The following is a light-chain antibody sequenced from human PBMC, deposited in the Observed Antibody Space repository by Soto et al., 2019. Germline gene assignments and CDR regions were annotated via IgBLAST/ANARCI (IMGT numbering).Light chain of an antibody. Sequence: ELVLRQSAGTLSLFSGKRATLSGRSSQSCSSNYFSWYQQKPGQDTRLIIYVIYSRATGIKDRFSGSGSGTDFSLTIRRMQPEDFATYYCKPSYTTHLPLGGGQQVDIK. CDR2: VIY. CDR3: KPSYTTHLP. CDR1: QSCSSNY. J-gene: IGKJ4*01. V-gene: IGKV3-20*01.